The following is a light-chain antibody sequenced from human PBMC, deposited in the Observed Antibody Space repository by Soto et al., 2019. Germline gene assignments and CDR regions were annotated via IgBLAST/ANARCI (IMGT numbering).Light chain of an antibody. Sequence: EIVLTQSPGTLSLSPGERATLSCRASQSVNSNYLAWYQQKPGQVPRPLIYGASIRDAGVPDRLSGSGSGTDFTLTISRLEPEDYAVSYCQQYGTSHHTFGQGTKLEIK. CDR2: GAS. V-gene: IGKV3-20*01. CDR1: QSVNSNY. J-gene: IGKJ2*01. CDR3: QQYGTSHHT.